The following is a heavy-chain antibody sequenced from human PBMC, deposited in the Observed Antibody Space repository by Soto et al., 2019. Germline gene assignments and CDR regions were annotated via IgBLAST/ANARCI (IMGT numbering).Heavy chain of an antibody. CDR2: MYNSEDT. CDR1: AASISSYY. J-gene: IGHJ2*01. V-gene: IGHV4-59*08. D-gene: IGHD2-21*02. CDR3: GRHATARLGNAEDWYFDH. Sequence: QVQLQESGPGLVRPSETLSLTCTVSAASISSYYWTWIRQPPGKGLEWIGHMYNSEDTKYNPSLKTRVTMSVDTSKHQFSLKLRSVTAADTPISCCGRHATARLGNAEDWYFDHWGRGTLVTVSS.